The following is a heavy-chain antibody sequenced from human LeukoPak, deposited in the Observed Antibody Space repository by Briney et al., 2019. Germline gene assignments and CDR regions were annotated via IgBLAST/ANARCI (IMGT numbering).Heavy chain of an antibody. V-gene: IGHV3-30*14. J-gene: IGHJ4*02. CDR1: GFTFESYT. Sequence: PGTSLRLSCAASGFTFESYTIHWVRQAPGKGLEWVALVSYGGSNKYYIDSVKGRFTISRDNSKNTLYLQMNSLRAEDTAVYYCARDRKVAAAGGYYFDYWGQGTLVTVSS. CDR3: ARDRKVAAAGGYYFDY. CDR2: VSYGGSNK. D-gene: IGHD6-13*01.